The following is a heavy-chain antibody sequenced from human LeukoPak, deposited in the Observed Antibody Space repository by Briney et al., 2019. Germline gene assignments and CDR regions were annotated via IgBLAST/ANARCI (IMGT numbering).Heavy chain of an antibody. CDR1: GFTVSSNY. J-gene: IGHJ6*03. CDR3: ARVSDSPSSYFLDWLIDYMDV. D-gene: IGHD3-3*01. V-gene: IGHV3-7*01. Sequence: PGGSLRLSCAASGFTVSSNYMSWVRQAPGKGLEWVANIKQDGSEKYYVDSVKGRFTISRDNAKNSLYLQMNSLRAEDTAVYYCARVSDSPSSYFLDWLIDYMDVWGKGTTVTVSS. CDR2: IKQDGSEK.